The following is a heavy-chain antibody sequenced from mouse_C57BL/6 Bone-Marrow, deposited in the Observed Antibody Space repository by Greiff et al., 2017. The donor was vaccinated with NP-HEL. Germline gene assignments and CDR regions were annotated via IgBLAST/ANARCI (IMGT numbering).Heavy chain of an antibody. V-gene: IGHV14-4*01. CDR1: GFNIKDDY. J-gene: IGHJ3*01. Sequence: EVQLQQSGAELVRPGASVKLSCTASGFNIKDDYMHWVKQRPEQGLEWIGWIDPENGDTEYASKFQGKATIPADTSSNTAYLQLSSLTSEDTAVYYCTGQLRLPFAYWGQGTLVTVSA. CDR3: TGQLRLPFAY. CDR2: IDPENGDT. D-gene: IGHD3-2*02.